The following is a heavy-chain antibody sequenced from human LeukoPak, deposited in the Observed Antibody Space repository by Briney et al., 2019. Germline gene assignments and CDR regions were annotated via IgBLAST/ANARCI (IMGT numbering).Heavy chain of an antibody. CDR1: GFTFSSYA. D-gene: IGHD3-10*01. CDR2: ISYDGSNK. Sequence: PGGSLRLSCAASGFTFSSYAMHWVRQAPGKGLEWVAVISYDGSNKYYADSVKGRFTISRDNSKNTLYLQMNSLRAEDTAVYYCARERFGEASTFDYWGQGTLVTVSS. V-gene: IGHV3-30-3*01. J-gene: IGHJ4*02. CDR3: ARERFGEASTFDY.